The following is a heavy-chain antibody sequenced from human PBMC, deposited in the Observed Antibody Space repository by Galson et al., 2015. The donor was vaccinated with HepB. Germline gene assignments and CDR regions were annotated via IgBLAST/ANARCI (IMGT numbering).Heavy chain of an antibody. CDR3: ASGRYDDSSGYYYYYYYMDV. CDR1: GYSFTSYW. D-gene: IGHD3-22*01. CDR2: IDPSDSYT. Sequence: QSGAEVKKPGESLKISCKGSGYSFTSYWIGWVRQMPGKGLEWMGRIDPSDSYTNYSPSFQGHVTISADKSISTAYLQWSSLKASDTAMYYCASGRYDDSSGYYYYYYYMDVWGKGTTVTVSS. J-gene: IGHJ6*03. V-gene: IGHV5-10-1*01.